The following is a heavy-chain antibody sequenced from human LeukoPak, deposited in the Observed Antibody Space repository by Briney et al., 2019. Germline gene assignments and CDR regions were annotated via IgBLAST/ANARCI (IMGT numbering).Heavy chain of an antibody. J-gene: IGHJ4*02. CDR3: AKDRSYGSGSYGDLDY. Sequence: PGGSLRLSCAASGFTFNSYAMSWVRQAPGKGLEWVSAISGSGGITKFADSVKGRFTISRDNSRNTLYLQMNSLRAEDTAVYYCAKDRSYGSGSYGDLDYWGQGTLVTVSS. CDR2: ISGSGGIT. V-gene: IGHV3-23*01. CDR1: GFTFNSYA. D-gene: IGHD3-10*01.